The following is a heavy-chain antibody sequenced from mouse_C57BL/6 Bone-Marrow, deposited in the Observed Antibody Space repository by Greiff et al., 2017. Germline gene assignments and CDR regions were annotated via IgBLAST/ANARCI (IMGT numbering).Heavy chain of an antibody. V-gene: IGHV5-15*01. CDR2: ISNLAYSI. J-gene: IGHJ3*01. Sequence: EVQRVESGGGLVQPGGSLKLSCAASGFTFSDYGMAWVRQAPRKGPEWVAFISNLAYSIYYADTVTGRFTISRENAKNTLYLEMSSLRSEDTAMYYCARHEVGRGFAYWGQGTLVTVSA. D-gene: IGHD4-1*01. CDR3: ARHEVGRGFAY. CDR1: GFTFSDYG.